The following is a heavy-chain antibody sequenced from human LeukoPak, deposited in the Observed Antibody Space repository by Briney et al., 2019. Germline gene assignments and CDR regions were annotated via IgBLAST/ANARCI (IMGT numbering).Heavy chain of an antibody. J-gene: IGHJ5*02. CDR2: INHSGST. D-gene: IGHD2-2*01. Sequence: SETLSLTCAVYGGSFSDYYWSWIRQPPGKGLEWIGEINHSGSTNYNPSLKSRVTISVDTSKNQFSLKLSSVTAADTAVYYCARGPIVVVPAAARNWFDPWGQGTLVTVSS. CDR1: GGSFSDYY. V-gene: IGHV4-34*01. CDR3: ARGPIVVVPAAARNWFDP.